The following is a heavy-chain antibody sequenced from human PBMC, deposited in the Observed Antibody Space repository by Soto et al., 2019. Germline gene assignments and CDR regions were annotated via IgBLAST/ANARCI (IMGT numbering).Heavy chain of an antibody. D-gene: IGHD6-13*01. CDR1: GFSLSTSGVG. V-gene: IGHV2-5*02. Sequence: QITLKESGPTLVIPTQTLTLTCTFSGFSLSTSGVGVGWIRQPPGKALEWLALIYWDDDKRYNPSLKTRLTITKDNSNNHVVLTMTNMDPVDTATYYCAYRQEYSRCWNAGWFDPWGKGNLVTVSA. CDR3: AYRQEYSRCWNAGWFDP. CDR2: IYWDDDK. J-gene: IGHJ5*02.